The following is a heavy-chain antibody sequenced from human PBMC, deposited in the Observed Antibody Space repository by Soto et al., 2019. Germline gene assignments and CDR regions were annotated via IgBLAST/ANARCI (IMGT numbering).Heavy chain of an antibody. CDR1: GGTFSSYT. V-gene: IGHV1-69*12. J-gene: IGHJ6*02. CDR3: ARRYCISTSCHYHGMDV. Sequence: QVQLVQSGAEVKKPGSSVKVSCKASGGTFSSYTISWVRQAPGQGLEWMGGIIPIFGSANYAQKFQGRGTITADESTSTAYMELSSLRSEDTAVYYCARRYCISTSCHYHGMDVWGQGTTVTVSS. CDR2: IIPIFGSA. D-gene: IGHD2-2*01.